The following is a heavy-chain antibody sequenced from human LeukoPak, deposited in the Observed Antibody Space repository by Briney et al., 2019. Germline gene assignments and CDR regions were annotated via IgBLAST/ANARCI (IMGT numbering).Heavy chain of an antibody. D-gene: IGHD6-13*01. V-gene: IGHV4-39*07. Sequence: SETLSLTCTVSGGSISSSSYYWGWIRQPPGKGLEWIGSIYYSGSTYYNPSLKSRVTISVDTSKNQFSLKLSSVTAADTAVYYCARDSSWYNGWFDPWGQGTLVTVSS. CDR2: IYYSGST. J-gene: IGHJ5*02. CDR3: ARDSSWYNGWFDP. CDR1: GGSISSSSYY.